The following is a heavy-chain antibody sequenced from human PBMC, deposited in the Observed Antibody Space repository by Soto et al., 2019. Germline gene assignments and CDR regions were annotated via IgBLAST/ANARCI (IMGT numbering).Heavy chain of an antibody. CDR2: IGTAGDT. D-gene: IGHD6-6*01. V-gene: IGHV3-13*01. J-gene: IGHJ4*02. Sequence: EVQLVESGGGLVQPGGSLRLSCAASGFTFSSYDMHWVRQTTGKGLKWVSGIGTAGDTYYPDSVKGRFTISRENAKNSLYLQMNSLRAGDTAVYYCATVAHSSSHYFDYWGQGTLVTVSS. CDR3: ATVAHSSSHYFDY. CDR1: GFTFSSYD.